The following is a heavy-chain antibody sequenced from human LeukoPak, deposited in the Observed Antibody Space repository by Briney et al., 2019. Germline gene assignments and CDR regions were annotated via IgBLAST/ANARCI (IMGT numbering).Heavy chain of an antibody. V-gene: IGHV3-33*01. J-gene: IGHJ4*02. CDR1: GFTFSSYG. CDR2: IWYDGSNK. Sequence: PGRSLRLPCAASGFTFSSYGMHWVRQAPGKGLEWVAVIWYDGSNKYYADSVKGRFTISRDNSKNTLYLQMNSLRAEDTAVYYCARETHISWYYFDYWGQGTLVTVSS. D-gene: IGHD6-13*01. CDR3: ARETHISWYYFDY.